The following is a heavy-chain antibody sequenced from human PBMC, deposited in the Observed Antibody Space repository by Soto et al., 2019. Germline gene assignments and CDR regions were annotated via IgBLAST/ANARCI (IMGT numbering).Heavy chain of an antibody. CDR1: GFTFSSYA. D-gene: IGHD6-19*01. J-gene: IGHJ4*02. CDR3: ERRSSGWYFHY. Sequence: EVQLLESGGGLVQPGGSLRLSCAASGFTFSSYAMSWVRQAPGKGLEWVSAISGSGGSTYYADSVKGRFTITRDNTKNTLYLQMNSLRAEDTAVYYCERRSSGWYFHYWGQGPLVTVSS. V-gene: IGHV3-23*01. CDR2: ISGSGGST.